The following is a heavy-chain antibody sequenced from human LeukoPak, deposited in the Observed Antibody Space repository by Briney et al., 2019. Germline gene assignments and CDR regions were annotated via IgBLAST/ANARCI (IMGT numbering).Heavy chain of an antibody. CDR3: ARLVAVNPKYCLDS. J-gene: IGHJ4*02. Sequence: SETLTLTCTVSGGSISNYYWTWIRQPPGKGLEWIGFIYYSGITKYNPSLESRVAISLDASKNQFSLKLNSVTAADTAVYYCARLVAVNPKYCLDSWGQGTLVTVSS. D-gene: IGHD6-19*01. CDR2: IYYSGIT. V-gene: IGHV4-59*08. CDR1: GGSISNYY.